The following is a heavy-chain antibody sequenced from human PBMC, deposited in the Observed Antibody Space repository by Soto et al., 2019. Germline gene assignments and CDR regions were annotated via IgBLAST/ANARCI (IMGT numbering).Heavy chain of an antibody. CDR2: ISSSGGST. CDR1: GFTFSSYA. Sequence: GGSLRLSCAASGFTFSSYAMSWVRQAPGKGLEWVSRISSSGGSTYDADSVKGRFTISRDNSNNTLYLQMNSLRAEDTAIYYCAKVDGRGGMDVWRHGATVTVLL. V-gene: IGHV3-23*01. CDR3: AKVDGRGGMDV. J-gene: IGHJ6*02.